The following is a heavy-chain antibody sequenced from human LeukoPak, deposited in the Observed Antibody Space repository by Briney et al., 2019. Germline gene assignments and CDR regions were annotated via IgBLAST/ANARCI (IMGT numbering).Heavy chain of an antibody. J-gene: IGHJ1*01. CDR1: GDSIYPYS. D-gene: IGHD4-17*01. CDR2: ISHIGTI. V-gene: IGHV4-59*08. Sequence: SETLSLTCTLSGDSIYPYSWSWIRQPPGKGLEWIGYISHIGTIKYNTSLMSRVSMGLDKPNNEFSLSRRSGTATDTALYFCARHQGSTVFNYWGRGVPVIVSS. CDR3: ARHQGSTVFNY.